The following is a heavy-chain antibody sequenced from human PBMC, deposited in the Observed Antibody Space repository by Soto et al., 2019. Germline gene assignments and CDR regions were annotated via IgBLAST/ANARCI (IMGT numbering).Heavy chain of an antibody. CDR1: GGSITNYY. Sequence: PSETLSLTCTVSGGSITNYYYSWVRQPPGKGLEWIGYIYYTGTTNYNPSLKSRVTMSVDTSKNQFSLKLSSVTAADTAVYYCARHEAVITMVRGVILNWFDPWGQGTLVTVSS. V-gene: IGHV4-59*08. J-gene: IGHJ5*02. CDR2: IYYTGTT. D-gene: IGHD3-10*01. CDR3: ARHEAVITMVRGVILNWFDP.